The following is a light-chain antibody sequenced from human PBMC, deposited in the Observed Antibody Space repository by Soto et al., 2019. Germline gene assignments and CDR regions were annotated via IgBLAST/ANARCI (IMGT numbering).Light chain of an antibody. Sequence: DILLTLSHSTLSASVGDRVTISCRASQSINKWLAWYQHKPGKAPNLLIYEVSTLHSGVPSRFSGSGSGTEFTLTISSLRPDDFATYYCQHYSGDRATFGGGTKVDI. V-gene: IGKV1-5*03. J-gene: IGKJ4*02. CDR3: QHYSGDRAT. CDR2: EVS. CDR1: QSINKW.